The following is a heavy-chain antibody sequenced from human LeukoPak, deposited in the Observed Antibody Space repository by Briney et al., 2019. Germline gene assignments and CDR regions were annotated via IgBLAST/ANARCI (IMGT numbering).Heavy chain of an antibody. J-gene: IGHJ6*02. CDR3: AKSLRRSYSSSWSITPYYYYGMDV. Sequence: GWGLRLSYARSLLSFSRYGMLGVRPAPGKGLEGVAVISYDESNKYYAHSAKGRFTISRDNSKNTLYLQMNSLGAEDTTVYYCAKSLRRSYSSSWSITPYYYYGMDVWGQGTTVTVSS. V-gene: IGHV3-30*18. D-gene: IGHD6-13*01. CDR2: ISYDESNK. CDR1: LLSFSRYG.